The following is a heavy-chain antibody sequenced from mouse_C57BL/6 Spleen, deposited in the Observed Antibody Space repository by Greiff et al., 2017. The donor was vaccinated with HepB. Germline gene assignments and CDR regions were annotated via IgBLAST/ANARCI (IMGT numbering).Heavy chain of an antibody. V-gene: IGHV1-15*01. J-gene: IGHJ1*03. CDR2: IDPETGGT. D-gene: IGHD3-3*01. Sequence: QVQLQQSGAELVRPGASVTLSCKASGYTFTDYEMHWVKQTPVHGLEWIGAIDPETGGTAYNQKFKGKAILTADKSSSTAYMELRSLTSEDSAVYYSARRLGAGYFDVWGTGTTVTVSS. CDR1: GYTFTDYE. CDR3: ARRLGAGYFDV.